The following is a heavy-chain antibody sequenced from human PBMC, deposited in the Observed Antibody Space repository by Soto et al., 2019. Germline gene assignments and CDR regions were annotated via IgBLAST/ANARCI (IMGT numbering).Heavy chain of an antibody. Sequence: QVHLVQSGAEVKRPGASVKVSCKTSGYTFTNYGISWVRQAPGQGLEWMGWIHTYNANTNYAQKVQDRLTLTTDTFTSTAYMDLRRLRSDDTAGYYCVRDLDLVFGEGGMDVWGQGITVTVSS. CDR3: VRDLDLVFGEGGMDV. CDR1: GYTFTNYG. V-gene: IGHV1-18*01. CDR2: IHTYNANT. J-gene: IGHJ6*02. D-gene: IGHD3-3*01.